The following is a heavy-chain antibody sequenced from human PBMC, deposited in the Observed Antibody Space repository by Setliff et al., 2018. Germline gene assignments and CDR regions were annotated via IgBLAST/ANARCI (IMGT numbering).Heavy chain of an antibody. Sequence: SETLSLTCTVSGGSISSSSYYWGWIRQPPGKGLEWIGTIYYTGNTYYNPSLKSRVTISLDTSKNQFSLKLSSVTAADTAVYYCARANKKLDYYYYYYMDVWGTGTSVTVSS. J-gene: IGHJ6*03. D-gene: IGHD1-1*01. CDR1: GGSISSSSYY. CDR3: ARANKKLDYYYYYYMDV. CDR2: IYYTGNT. V-gene: IGHV4-39*07.